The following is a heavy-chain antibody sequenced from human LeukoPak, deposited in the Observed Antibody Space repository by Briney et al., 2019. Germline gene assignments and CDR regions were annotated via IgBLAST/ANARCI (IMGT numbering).Heavy chain of an antibody. CDR2: ISSRGTIT. D-gene: IGHD5-12*01. Sequence: GGSLRLSCAAFGFTFSGYYMTWIRQAPGKGLEWVSYISSRGTITYYADSVKGRFTISRDNAKNSLFLHMNSLRAEDTAVYYCASPPSGSSPDGDYWGQGTLVTVSS. CDR1: GFTFSGYY. V-gene: IGHV3-11*01. J-gene: IGHJ4*02. CDR3: ASPPSGSSPDGDY.